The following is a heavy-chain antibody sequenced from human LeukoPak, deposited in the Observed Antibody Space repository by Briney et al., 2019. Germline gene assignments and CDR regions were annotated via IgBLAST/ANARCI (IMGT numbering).Heavy chain of an antibody. V-gene: IGHV4-39*01. CDR3: ARQSGWYHNWFDP. CDR2: IYYSGST. Sequence: SETLSLTCTVSGGSISSSSYYWGWIRQPPGKGLEWIGSIYYSGSTYYNPSLKSRVTISVDTSKNQFSLKLSSVTAADTAVYYCARQSGWYHNWFDPWGQGTLVTVSS. CDR1: GGSISSSSYY. D-gene: IGHD6-19*01. J-gene: IGHJ5*02.